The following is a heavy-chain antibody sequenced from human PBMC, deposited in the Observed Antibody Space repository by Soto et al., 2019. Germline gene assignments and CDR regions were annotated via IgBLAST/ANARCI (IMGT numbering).Heavy chain of an antibody. Sequence: SETLSLTCAVYGGSFSGYYWSWIRQPPGKGLEWIGEINHSGSTNYNPSLKSRVTISVDTSKNQFSLKLSSVTAADTAVYYCAREEGHRRTYYYGSGSHNWFDPWGQGTLVTVSS. CDR2: INHSGST. J-gene: IGHJ5*02. V-gene: IGHV4-34*01. CDR3: AREEGHRRTYYYGSGSHNWFDP. D-gene: IGHD3-10*01. CDR1: GGSFSGYY.